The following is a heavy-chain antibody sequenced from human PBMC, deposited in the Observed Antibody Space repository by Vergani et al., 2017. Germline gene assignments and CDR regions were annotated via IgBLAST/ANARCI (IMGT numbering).Heavy chain of an antibody. CDR3: ASTLTDYSNHARPEYWYFDL. J-gene: IGHJ2*01. Sequence: QVQLQESGPGLVKPSQTLSLTCTVSGGSISSGDYYWSWIRQPPGKGLEWIGYSYYSGSTYYNPSLKSRVTISVDTSKNQFSLKLSSVTAADTAVYYCASTLTDYSNHARPEYWYFDLWGRGTLVTVSS. CDR1: GGSISSGDYY. V-gene: IGHV4-30-4*01. CDR2: SYYSGST. D-gene: IGHD4-11*01.